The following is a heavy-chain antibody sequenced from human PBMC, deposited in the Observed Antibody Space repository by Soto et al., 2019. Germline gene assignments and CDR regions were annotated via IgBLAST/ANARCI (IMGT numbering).Heavy chain of an antibody. Sequence: SVKVSCKASGYTFTSYGISWVRQAPGQGLEWMGWISAYNGNTNYAQKLQGRVTMTTDTSTSTAYMELRSLRSDDTAVYYCAREGYCSSTSCYEGWFDPWGQGTLVTVSS. CDR2: ISAYNGNT. J-gene: IGHJ5*02. V-gene: IGHV1-18*01. D-gene: IGHD2-2*01. CDR3: AREGYCSSTSCYEGWFDP. CDR1: GYTFTSYG.